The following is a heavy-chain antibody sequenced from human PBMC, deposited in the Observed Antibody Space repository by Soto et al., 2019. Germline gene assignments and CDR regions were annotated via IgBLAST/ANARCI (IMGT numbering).Heavy chain of an antibody. J-gene: IGHJ5*02. Sequence: WGSLLLCSETSVFIVSDTYMNLVRQAPGKGLEWVSVIYRGGDTYYADSVKGRFTISRDNSTVYLQMNNLRAEDTAMYYCAKEGIGGIFGAGGFDPWGQGTQVTVSS. V-gene: IGHV3-53*01. CDR2: IYRGGDT. CDR3: AKEGIGGIFGAGGFDP. CDR1: VFIVSDTY. D-gene: IGHD3-3*01.